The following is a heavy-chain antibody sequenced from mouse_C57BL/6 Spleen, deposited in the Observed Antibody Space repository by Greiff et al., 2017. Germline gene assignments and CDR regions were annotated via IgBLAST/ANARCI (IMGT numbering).Heavy chain of an antibody. J-gene: IGHJ2*01. CDR3: ARVALTGHFGY. Sequence: QVQLQQSGPELVKPGASVKISCKASGFSFTSYYIHWVKQRPGQGLEWIGWIYPGSGNIKYNEKFKGKATLTADTSSSTAYMQLSSLTSEDSAVYYCARVALTGHFGYWGQGTTLTVSS. D-gene: IGHD4-1*01. CDR1: GFSFTSYY. CDR2: IYPGSGNI. V-gene: IGHV1-66*01.